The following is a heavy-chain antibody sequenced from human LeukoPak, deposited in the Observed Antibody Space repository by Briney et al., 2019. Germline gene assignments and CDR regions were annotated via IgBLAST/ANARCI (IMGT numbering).Heavy chain of an antibody. J-gene: IGHJ6*02. CDR2: INGTGSTT. CDR1: GFIFGNYY. CDR3: CDGMDV. Sequence: GGSLRLSCEASGFIFGNYYMSWVRQAPGKGLEWVAAINGTGSTTYHADSVKGRFTISRDNSKNTLYLQMNSLRSEDTATYYCCDGMDVWGQRTTVAVSS. V-gene: IGHV3-23*01.